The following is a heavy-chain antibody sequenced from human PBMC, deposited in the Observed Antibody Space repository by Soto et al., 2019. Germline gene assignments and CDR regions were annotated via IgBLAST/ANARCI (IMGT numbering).Heavy chain of an antibody. D-gene: IGHD2-2*01. CDR1: GGTFSSYT. J-gene: IGHJ4*02. Sequence: QVQLVQSGAEVKKPGSSVKVSCKASGGTFSSYTISWVRQAPGQGLEWIGRIIPILGIANYAQKFQGRVTITADKSTSTAYMELSSLRSEDTAVYYCAIQGDIVVVPAAIFDYWGQGTLVTVSS. V-gene: IGHV1-69*02. CDR3: AIQGDIVVVPAAIFDY. CDR2: IIPILGIA.